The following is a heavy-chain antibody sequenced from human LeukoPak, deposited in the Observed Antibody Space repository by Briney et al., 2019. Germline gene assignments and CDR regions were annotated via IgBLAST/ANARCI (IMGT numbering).Heavy chain of an antibody. CDR3: AREVTKRPGTGSFDY. CDR1: GGSISSSTYY. J-gene: IGHJ4*02. D-gene: IGHD6-13*01. CDR2: IYYGGST. Sequence: KPSETLSLTCTVSGGSISSSTYYWGWIRQPPGKGLEWSASIYYGGSTYYNPSLKSRVTISIDTAKNQFSLKLSSVAAADTAIYYCAREVTKRPGTGSFDYWGQGTLVTVSS. V-gene: IGHV4-39*07.